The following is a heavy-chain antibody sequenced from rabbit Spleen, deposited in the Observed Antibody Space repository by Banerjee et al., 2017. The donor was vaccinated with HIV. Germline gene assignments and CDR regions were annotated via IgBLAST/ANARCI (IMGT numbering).Heavy chain of an antibody. CDR3: ARDTSSSFSTYGMDL. V-gene: IGHV1S40*01. Sequence: QSLEESGGGLVQPGGSLTLTCTASGFSISSYYMNWVRQAPGKGLEWVACAYAGSSGSTYSATWAKGRFTISKSSSTTVTLQMTGLTAADTATYFCARDTSSSFSTYGMDLWGQGTLVTVS. CDR1: GFSISSYY. D-gene: IGHD1-1*01. J-gene: IGHJ3*01. CDR2: AYAGSSGST.